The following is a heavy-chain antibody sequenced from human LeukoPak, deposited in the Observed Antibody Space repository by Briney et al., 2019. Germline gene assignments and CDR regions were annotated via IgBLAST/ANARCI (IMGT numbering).Heavy chain of an antibody. CDR1: GGSISSGGYY. D-gene: IGHD2-2*02. CDR3: ARVYCSSTSCYNFDL. CDR2: IYHSGST. J-gene: IGHJ2*01. Sequence: SETLSLTCTVSGGSISSGGYYWRWIRQPPGKGLEWIGYIYHSGSTYYNPSLKSRVTISVDRSKNQFSLKLSSVTAADTAVYYCARVYCSSTSCYNFDLWGRGTLVTVSS. V-gene: IGHV4-30-2*01.